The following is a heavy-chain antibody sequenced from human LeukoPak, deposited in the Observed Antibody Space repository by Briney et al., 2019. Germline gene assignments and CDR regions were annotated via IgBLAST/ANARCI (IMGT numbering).Heavy chain of an antibody. CDR3: ARDNGYCSSTSCYNFHPDY. CDR1: GYTFTGYY. Sequence: GASVKVSCKASGYTFTGYYMHWVRQAPGQGLEWMGWINPNSGGTNYAQKFQGRATMTRDTSISTAYMELSRLRSDDTAVYYCARDNGYCSSTSCYNFHPDYWGQGTLVTVSS. J-gene: IGHJ4*02. CDR2: INPNSGGT. V-gene: IGHV1-2*02. D-gene: IGHD2-2*02.